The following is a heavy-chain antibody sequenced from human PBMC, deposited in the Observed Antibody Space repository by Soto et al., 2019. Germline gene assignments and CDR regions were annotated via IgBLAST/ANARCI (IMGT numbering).Heavy chain of an antibody. D-gene: IGHD2-15*01. CDR3: ARSGVVAYSYGMDV. CDR1: GFTFSSYG. J-gene: IGHJ6*02. Sequence: QVQLVESGGGVVQPGRSLRLSCAASGFTFSSYGMHWVRQAPGKGLEWVAVIWYDGSNKYYADSVKGRFTISRDNSKNTLYLQMNSLRAEDTAVYYCARSGVVAYSYGMDVWGQGTTVTVSS. CDR2: IWYDGSNK. V-gene: IGHV3-33*01.